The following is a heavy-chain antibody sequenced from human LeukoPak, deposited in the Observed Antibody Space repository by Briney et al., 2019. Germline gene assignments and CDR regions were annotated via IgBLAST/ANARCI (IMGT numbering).Heavy chain of an antibody. CDR3: ARAGGGYRYGYYYHFYMDV. Sequence: GGSLRLSCAASGINVSSNYMSWVPQAPGKGLEWVSLLYSGGSAFHADSVKGRFTISRDNSKNTLYLQLNSLRAEDTAVYYCARAGGGYRYGYYYHFYMDVWGKGTTVTVSS. D-gene: IGHD5-18*01. CDR1: GINVSSNY. J-gene: IGHJ6*03. V-gene: IGHV3-53*01. CDR2: LYSGGSA.